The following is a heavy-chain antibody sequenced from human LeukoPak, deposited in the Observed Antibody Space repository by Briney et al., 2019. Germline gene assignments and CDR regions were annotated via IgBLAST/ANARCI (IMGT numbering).Heavy chain of an antibody. CDR1: GFTFSSYS. CDR3: AREGPEMATPHFAY. D-gene: IGHD5-24*01. Sequence: GGSLRLSCAASGFTFSSYSMNWVRQAPGKGLEWVSSISSSSSYIYYADSVKGRFTISRDNAKNSLYLQMNSLRAEDTAVYYCAREGPEMATPHFAYWGQGTLVTVSS. CDR2: ISSSSSYI. V-gene: IGHV3-21*01. J-gene: IGHJ4*02.